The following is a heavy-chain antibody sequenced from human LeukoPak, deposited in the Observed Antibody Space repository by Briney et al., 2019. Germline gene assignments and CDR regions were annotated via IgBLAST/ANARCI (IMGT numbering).Heavy chain of an antibody. J-gene: IGHJ5*02. Sequence: PSETLSLTCAVSGYSISSGYYWAWIRQPPGKGLEWIGGIYHSGSTYYNPSLKSRVTISVDTSKNQFSLKLSSVTAADTAVYYCARAHRGFGELLGNWFDPWGQGTLVTVSS. D-gene: IGHD3-10*01. V-gene: IGHV4-38-2*01. CDR2: IYHSGST. CDR3: ARAHRGFGELLGNWFDP. CDR1: GYSISSGYY.